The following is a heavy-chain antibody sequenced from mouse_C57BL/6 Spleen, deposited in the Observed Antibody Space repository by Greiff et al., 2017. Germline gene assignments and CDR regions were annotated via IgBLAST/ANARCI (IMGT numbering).Heavy chain of an antibody. J-gene: IGHJ3*01. CDR3: ARREKAGGFAY. V-gene: IGHV1-64*01. CDR1: GYTFTSYW. Sequence: VQLQQPGAELVKPGASVKLSCKASGYTFTSYWMHWVKQRPGQGLEWIGMINPNSGSTNYNQKFKSKATLTVDKSSSTAYMQLSSLTSEDSAVYYCARREKAGGFAYWGQGTLVTVSA. CDR2: INPNSGST. D-gene: IGHD4-1*01.